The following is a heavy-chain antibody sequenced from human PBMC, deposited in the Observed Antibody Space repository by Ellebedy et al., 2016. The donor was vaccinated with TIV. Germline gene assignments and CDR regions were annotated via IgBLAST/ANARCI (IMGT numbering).Heavy chain of an antibody. D-gene: IGHD3-3*01. CDR1: GFTFVNDA. J-gene: IGHJ4*02. CDR2: ISPSGGHT. Sequence: GESLKISCTASGFTFVNDAMGWVRQSPGKGLEWVSTISPSGGHTFYADSVKGRFTISRDNSGKILYLQMDDLTVEDTAIYYCASEWFLEFWGQGTLVTVSS. V-gene: IGHV3-23*01. CDR3: ASEWFLEF.